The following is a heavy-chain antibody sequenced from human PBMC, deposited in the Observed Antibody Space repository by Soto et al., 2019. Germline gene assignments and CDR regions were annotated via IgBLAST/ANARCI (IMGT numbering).Heavy chain of an antibody. J-gene: IGHJ4*02. Sequence: QGQLVESGGGVVQPGRSLRLSCAGSGFTFSTHGMHWVRQAPGKGLEWGAVIWYDGSNKYYSDSVKGRFTISRDNSKNTLYLQMNTLGAEDTAMYYCARDVPYPGGTIDYWGQGTLVTVSS. CDR3: ARDVPYPGGTIDY. D-gene: IGHD2-8*02. V-gene: IGHV3-33*01. CDR1: GFTFSTHG. CDR2: IWYDGSNK.